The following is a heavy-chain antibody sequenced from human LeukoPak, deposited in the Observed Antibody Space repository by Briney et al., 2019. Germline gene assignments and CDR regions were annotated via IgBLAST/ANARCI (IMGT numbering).Heavy chain of an antibody. CDR2: ISAYNGNT. V-gene: IGHV1-18*01. J-gene: IGHJ4*02. Sequence: ASVKVSCKASGYTLTSYGISWVRQAPGQGLEWMGWISAYNGNTNYAQKLQGRVTMTTDTSTSTAYMELRSLRSDDTAVYYCARVPLVGATPRWVSRFDYWGQGTLVTVSS. CDR1: GYTLTSYG. D-gene: IGHD1-26*01. CDR3: ARVPLVGATPRWVSRFDY.